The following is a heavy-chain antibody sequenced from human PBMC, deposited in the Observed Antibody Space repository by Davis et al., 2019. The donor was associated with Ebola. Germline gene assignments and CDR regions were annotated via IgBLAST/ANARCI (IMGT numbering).Heavy chain of an antibody. Sequence: GGSLRLSCAASGFTFSGSAMHWVRQASGKGLEWVGRIRSKANSYATAYAATVKGRFTISSDDSKNTAYLQMNSLKTEDTAVYYCSGTVAGRDYWGQGTLVTVSS. CDR3: SGTVAGRDY. CDR2: IRSKANSYAT. CDR1: GFTFSGSA. D-gene: IGHD6-19*01. V-gene: IGHV3-73*01. J-gene: IGHJ4*02.